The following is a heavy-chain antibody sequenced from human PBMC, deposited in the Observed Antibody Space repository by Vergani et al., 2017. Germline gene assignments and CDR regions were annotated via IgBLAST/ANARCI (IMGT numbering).Heavy chain of an antibody. J-gene: IGHJ4*02. CDR1: GFTVSGYY. CDR2: ISSGGTT. Sequence: EVQVVESGGDLVQPGGSLRLSCAASGFTVSGYYISWVRQAPGKGLEWVSLISSGGTTYYADSVKGRFTISRDNSKNTVHLQMNSLKPEDTALYYCAREGYSCYDWAYWGQGTLVVVAS. CDR3: AREGYSCYDWAY. D-gene: IGHD5-12*01. V-gene: IGHV3-66*02.